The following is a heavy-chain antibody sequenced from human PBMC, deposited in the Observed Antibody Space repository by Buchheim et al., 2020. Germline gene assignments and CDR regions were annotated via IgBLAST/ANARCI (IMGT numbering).Heavy chain of an antibody. CDR2: ICSSDSTQ. CDR3: ARDGNLAPGDYGMEI. Sequence: EVQLVESGGGLVQPGGSLRLPCAASGFTFSSYEMNWVRQAPDKGLEWVSYICSSDSTQFYADSVKGRFTISRDNSTNSLYLQMNSLRAEDTGIYYCARDGNLAPGDYGMEIWGQGTT. V-gene: IGHV3-48*03. J-gene: IGHJ6*02. D-gene: IGHD4-23*01. CDR1: GFTFSSYE.